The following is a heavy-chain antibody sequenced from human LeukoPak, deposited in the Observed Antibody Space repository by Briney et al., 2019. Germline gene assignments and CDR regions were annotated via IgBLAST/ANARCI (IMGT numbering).Heavy chain of an antibody. Sequence: ASVKVSCKASGYTFTSYGISWVRQAPGQGLEWMGWISAYNGNTNYAQKLQGRVTMTTDTSTSTAYMELRSLRSDDTAVYYCARDNRLTTTVVAPPDYWGQGTLVTVSS. CDR3: ARDNRLTTTVVAPPDY. CDR1: GYTFTSYG. CDR2: ISAYNGNT. V-gene: IGHV1-18*01. D-gene: IGHD4-23*01. J-gene: IGHJ4*02.